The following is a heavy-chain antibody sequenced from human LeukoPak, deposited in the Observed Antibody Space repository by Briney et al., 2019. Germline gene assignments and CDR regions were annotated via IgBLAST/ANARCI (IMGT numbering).Heavy chain of an antibody. CDR2: IYTSGST. Sequence: SETLSLTCTVSGGSISSYYWSWIRQPAGKGLEWIGRIYTSGSTNYNPSLKGRVTMSVDTSKNQFSLKLSSVTAADTAVYYCARVVWGGSFNWFDPWGQGTLVTVSS. CDR3: ARVVWGGSFNWFDP. D-gene: IGHD1-26*01. J-gene: IGHJ5*02. CDR1: GGSISSYY. V-gene: IGHV4-4*07.